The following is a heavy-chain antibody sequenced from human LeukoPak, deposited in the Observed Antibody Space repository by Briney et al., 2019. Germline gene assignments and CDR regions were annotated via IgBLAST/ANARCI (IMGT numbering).Heavy chain of an antibody. CDR2: INHSGST. Sequence: SETLSLTCAVYGGSFSGYYWSWIRQPPGKGLEWIGEINHSGSTNYNPSLKSRVTISVDTSKNQFSLKLSSVTAADTAVYYCARALIPANYDFWSGYYIYYMDVWGQGTMVTASS. CDR1: GGSFSGYY. J-gene: IGHJ6*03. D-gene: IGHD3-3*01. CDR3: ARALIPANYDFWSGYYIYYMDV. V-gene: IGHV4-34*01.